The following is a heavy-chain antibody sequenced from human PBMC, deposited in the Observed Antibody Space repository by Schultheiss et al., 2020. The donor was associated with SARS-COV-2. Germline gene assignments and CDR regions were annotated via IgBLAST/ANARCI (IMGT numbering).Heavy chain of an antibody. D-gene: IGHD1-1*01. CDR2: IKSKTDGGTT. Sequence: GGSLRLSCAASGFTFSNAWMSWVRQAPGKGLEWVGRIKSKTDGGTTDYAAPVKGRFTISRDDSKNTLYLQMNSLKTEDTAVYYCAKDRRPRGFDYWGQGTLVTVSS. J-gene: IGHJ4*02. V-gene: IGHV3-15*01. CDR1: GFTFSNAW. CDR3: AKDRRPRGFDY.